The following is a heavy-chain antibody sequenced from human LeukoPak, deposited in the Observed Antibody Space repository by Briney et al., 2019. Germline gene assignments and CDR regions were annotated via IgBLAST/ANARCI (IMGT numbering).Heavy chain of an antibody. CDR3: ARDFSPGDCSSTSCPNWFDP. V-gene: IGHV4-38-2*02. J-gene: IGHJ5*02. CDR1: SYSINSGYY. D-gene: IGHD2-2*01. Sequence: SETVSLTCTVCSYSINSGYYWGWIRQPPGKGLEWIGSIYHSGNTYYNPSLKSRVTISLDTSKNQFSLKLSSVTAAATAVYYCARDFSPGDCSSTSCPNWFDPWGQGTLVTVSS. CDR2: IYHSGNT.